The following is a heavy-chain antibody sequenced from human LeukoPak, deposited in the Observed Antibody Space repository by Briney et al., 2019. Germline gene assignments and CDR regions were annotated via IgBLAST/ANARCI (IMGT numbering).Heavy chain of an antibody. Sequence: SETLSLTCAVYGGSFSGYYWSWIRQPPGKGLEWIGEINHSGSTNYNPSLKSRVTISVDTSKNQFSLKLSSVTAADTAVYYCARGGPYCSGGSCSPLHYYYYYMDVWAKGPRSPSP. D-gene: IGHD2-15*01. V-gene: IGHV4-34*01. CDR2: INHSGST. J-gene: IGHJ6*03. CDR3: ARGGPYCSGGSCSPLHYYYYYMDV. CDR1: GGSFSGYY.